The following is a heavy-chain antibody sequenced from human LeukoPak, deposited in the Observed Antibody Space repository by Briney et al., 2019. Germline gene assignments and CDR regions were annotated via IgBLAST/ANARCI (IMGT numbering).Heavy chain of an antibody. CDR3: PRAREFDY. V-gene: IGHV3-30-3*01. Sequence: PGGSLRLSCAASGFTFSSYAMHWVRQAPGKGLEWVAVISYDGSNKYYADSVKGRFTTSRDNSKNTLYLQMNSLRAEDTAVYYCPRAREFDYWGQGILVTVSS. J-gene: IGHJ4*02. CDR2: ISYDGSNK. CDR1: GFTFSSYA.